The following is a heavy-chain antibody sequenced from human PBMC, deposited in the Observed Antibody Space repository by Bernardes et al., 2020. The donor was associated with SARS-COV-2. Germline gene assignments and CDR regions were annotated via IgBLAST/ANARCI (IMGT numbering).Heavy chain of an antibody. J-gene: IGHJ6*02. CDR3: ARDDGCSGGSCLYTPYYYYGMDV. V-gene: IGHV1-69*04. Sequence: SVKVSCKASGGTFSSYTISWVRQAPGQGLEWMGRIIPILGIANYAQKFQGRVTITADKSTSTAYMELSSLRSEDTAVYYCARDDGCSGGSCLYTPYYYYGMDVWGQGTTVTVSS. CDR1: GGTFSSYT. CDR2: IIPILGIA. D-gene: IGHD2-15*01.